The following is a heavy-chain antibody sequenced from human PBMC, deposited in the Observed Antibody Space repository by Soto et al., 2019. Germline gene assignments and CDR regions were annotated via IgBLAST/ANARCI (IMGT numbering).Heavy chain of an antibody. CDR2: ISSSSSTI. V-gene: IGHV3-48*02. Sequence: EVQLVESGGGLVQPGGSLRLSCAASGFTFSSYSMNWVRQAPGKGLEWVSYISSSSSTIYYADSVQGRFTISRDNAKNSLYLQMNSLRDEDTAVYYCARDLTEWEQQLYFQHWGQGTLVTVSS. J-gene: IGHJ1*01. CDR1: GFTFSSYS. D-gene: IGHD6-13*01. CDR3: ARDLTEWEQQLYFQH.